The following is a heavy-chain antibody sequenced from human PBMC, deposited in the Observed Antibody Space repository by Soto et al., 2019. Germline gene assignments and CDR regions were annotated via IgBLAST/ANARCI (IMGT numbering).Heavy chain of an antibody. V-gene: IGHV3-48*03. CDR1: GFTFSSYE. CDR3: ARSDSSGFFLWCPFQH. J-gene: IGHJ1*01. D-gene: IGHD3-22*01. Sequence: GGSLRLSCAASGFTFSSYEMNWVRQAPGKGLEWVSYISSSGSTIYYADSVKGRFTISRDNAKNSLYLQMNSLRAEDTAVYYCARSDSSGFFLWCPFQHWGQGTLVTRLL. CDR2: ISSSGSTI.